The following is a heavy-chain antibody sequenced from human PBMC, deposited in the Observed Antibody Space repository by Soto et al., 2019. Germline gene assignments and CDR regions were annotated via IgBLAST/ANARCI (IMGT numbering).Heavy chain of an antibody. CDR2: IYYSGKT. Sequence: SETLSLTCIVSGDSMTNDYWTWIRRPPGKGLEWIGYIYYSGKTDYNPSLQSRVSISIDTSRKQFSLNLSSVTAADTAMYYCAREGNYYDSSGYYGFDPWGQGTLVTVSS. CDR3: AREGNYYDSSGYYGFDP. V-gene: IGHV4-59*01. J-gene: IGHJ5*02. D-gene: IGHD3-22*01. CDR1: GDSMTNDY.